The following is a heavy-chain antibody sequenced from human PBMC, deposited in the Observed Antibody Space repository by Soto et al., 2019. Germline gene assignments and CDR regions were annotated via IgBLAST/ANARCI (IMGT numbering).Heavy chain of an antibody. V-gene: IGHV1-69*01. Sequence: QVQLVQSGAEVKNHGSSVKVYCKTSGGTFSNDAISWVRQAPGQGLEWMGGIIPIYGTTHYAQKLQDRLKLTADESTGTAYMELSSLRSDDTGVYYCARDGMGTIVGGMDVWGQGTTVTVSS. CDR1: GGTFSNDA. CDR3: ARDGMGTIVGGMDV. J-gene: IGHJ6*02. CDR2: IIPIYGTT. D-gene: IGHD7-27*01.